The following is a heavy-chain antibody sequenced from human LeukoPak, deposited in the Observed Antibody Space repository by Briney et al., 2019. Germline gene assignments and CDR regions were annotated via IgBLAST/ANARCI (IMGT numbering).Heavy chain of an antibody. CDR1: GFTFSSYW. J-gene: IGHJ4*02. V-gene: IGHV3-74*01. CDR3: ARVDSEGY. Sequence: GGSLRLSCAASGFTFSSYWMHWVRQAPEKGLVWVSRINSDGTTTGYADSVKGRFTISRDNAKNTLYLQMNSLRAEDTAVYYCARVDSEGYWGQGTLVTVSS. CDR2: INSDGTTT.